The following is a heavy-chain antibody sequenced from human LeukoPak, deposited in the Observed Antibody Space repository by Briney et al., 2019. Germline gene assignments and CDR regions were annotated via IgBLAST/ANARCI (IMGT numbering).Heavy chain of an antibody. CDR2: INHGGST. CDR3: ARRKGWITMVRGVIDY. Sequence: PSETLSLTCAVYGGSFSGYYWSWIRQPPGKGLEWIGEINHGGSTNYNPSLKSRVTISVDTSKNQFSLKLSSVTAADTAVYYCARRKGWITMVRGVIDYWGQGTLVTVSS. D-gene: IGHD3-10*01. J-gene: IGHJ4*02. CDR1: GGSFSGYY. V-gene: IGHV4-34*01.